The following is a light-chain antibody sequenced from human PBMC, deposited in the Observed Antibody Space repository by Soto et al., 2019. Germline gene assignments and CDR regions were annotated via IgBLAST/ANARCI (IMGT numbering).Light chain of an antibody. Sequence: EIVLTQSPGTLSLSPGEGATLSCRASQSVRTTSLAWYQQKPGQAPRLLIYGASNRATGIPDRFSGSGSGTDFTLTISRLEPEDFAVYYCQQYGSSGTFGQGTRWIS. J-gene: IGKJ1*01. V-gene: IGKV3-20*01. CDR3: QQYGSSGT. CDR2: GAS. CDR1: QSVRTTS.